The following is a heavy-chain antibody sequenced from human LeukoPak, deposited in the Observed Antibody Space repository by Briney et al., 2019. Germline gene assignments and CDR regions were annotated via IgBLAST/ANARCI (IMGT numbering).Heavy chain of an antibody. CDR1: GFTVSSNY. V-gene: IGHV3-53*01. CDR3: ARANIVATIIDAFDI. CDR2: IYSGGST. D-gene: IGHD5-12*01. J-gene: IGHJ3*02. Sequence: GGSLRLSCAASGFTVSSNYMSWVRQAPGKGLEWVSVIYSGGSTYYADSVKGRFTISRDNSKNTLYLQMNSLRAEDTAVYYCARANIVATIIDAFDIGGQGTMVTVSS.